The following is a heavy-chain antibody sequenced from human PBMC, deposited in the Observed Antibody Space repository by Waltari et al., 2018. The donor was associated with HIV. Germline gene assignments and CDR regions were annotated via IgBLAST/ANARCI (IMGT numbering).Heavy chain of an antibody. D-gene: IGHD3-9*01. V-gene: IGHV1-18*01. CDR3: ARYPEAFDWLLGPYYFDS. CDR1: GYTFTRLG. Sequence: QVQLVQSGAEVKKPGASVKVSCKAAGYTFTRLGISWVSQAPGQGLEWVRWISAYNGNRNYAQKFQGRVTMTTDTSTITAYMELRSLRSDDTAVYYCARYPEAFDWLLGPYYFDSWGQGTLVTVSS. CDR2: ISAYNGNR. J-gene: IGHJ4*02.